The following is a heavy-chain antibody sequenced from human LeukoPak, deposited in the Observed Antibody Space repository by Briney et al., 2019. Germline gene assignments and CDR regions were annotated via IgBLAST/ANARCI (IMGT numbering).Heavy chain of an antibody. CDR1: GFTFSSYS. Sequence: PGGSLRLSCAASGFTFSSYSMNWVRQAPGKGLEWIGEINHSGSTNYNPSLKSRVTISVDTSKNQFSLRLNSVTAADTAVYFCARRDRLYGDHFDYWGQGTLVTVSS. V-gene: IGHV4-34*01. J-gene: IGHJ4*02. CDR3: ARRDRLYGDHFDY. D-gene: IGHD4-17*01. CDR2: INHSGST.